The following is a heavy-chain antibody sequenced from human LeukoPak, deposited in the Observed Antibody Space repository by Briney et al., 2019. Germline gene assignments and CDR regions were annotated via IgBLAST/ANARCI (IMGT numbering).Heavy chain of an antibody. J-gene: IGHJ4*02. CDR1: GFTFSSYG. CDR2: ISYDGSNK. V-gene: IGHV3-30*18. D-gene: IGHD2-15*01. Sequence: GGSPRLSCAASGFTFSSYGMHWVRRAPGKGLEWVAVISYDGSNKYYADSVKGRSTISRDNSKNTLYLQMNSLRAEDTAVYYCAKDRRGYCSGGSCYGVDYWGQGTLVTVSS. CDR3: AKDRRGYCSGGSCYGVDY.